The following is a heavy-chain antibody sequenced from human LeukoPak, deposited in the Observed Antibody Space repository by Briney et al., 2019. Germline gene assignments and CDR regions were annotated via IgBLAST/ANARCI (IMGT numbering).Heavy chain of an antibody. V-gene: IGHV3-30-3*01. CDR1: GFTFSSSA. CDR2: ISYDGSNK. J-gene: IGHJ4*02. CDR3: ASLWGNGSGSYTYYFDY. D-gene: IGHD3-10*01. Sequence: GGSLRLSCAASGFTFSSSAMHWVRQAPGKGLEWVAVISYDGSNKYYADSVKGRFTISRDNSKNTLYLQMNSLRAEDTAVYYCASLWGNGSGSYTYYFDYWGQGTLVTVSS.